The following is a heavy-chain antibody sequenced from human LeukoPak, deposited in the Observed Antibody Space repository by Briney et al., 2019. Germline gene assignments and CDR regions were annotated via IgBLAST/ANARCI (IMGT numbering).Heavy chain of an antibody. D-gene: IGHD3-22*01. J-gene: IGHJ3*02. CDR3: ARDTEIVTGAFDI. CDR2: IIPIFGTA. CDR1: GGTFSSYA. Sequence: SVKVSCKASGGTFSSYAISGVRQAPGQGLEWMGGIIPIFGTANYAQKFQGRVTITTDESTSTAYMELSSLRSEDTAVYYCARDTEIVTGAFDIWGQGTMVTVSS. V-gene: IGHV1-69*05.